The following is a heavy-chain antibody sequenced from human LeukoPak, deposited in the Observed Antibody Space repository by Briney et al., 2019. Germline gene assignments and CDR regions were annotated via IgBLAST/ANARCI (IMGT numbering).Heavy chain of an antibody. CDR2: ISYDGSNK. V-gene: IGHV3-30-3*01. CDR3: ARDQLLGTFDY. Sequence: WVRQAPXXXXEWVAVISYDGSNKYYADSVKGRFTISRDNSKNTLYLQMNSLRAEDTAVYYCARDQLLGTFDYWGQGTLVTVSS. J-gene: IGHJ4*02. D-gene: IGHD5-18*01.